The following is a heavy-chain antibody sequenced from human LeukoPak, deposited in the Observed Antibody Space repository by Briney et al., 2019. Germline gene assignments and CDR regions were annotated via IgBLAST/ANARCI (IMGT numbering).Heavy chain of an antibody. V-gene: IGHV1-18*01. J-gene: IGHJ4*02. CDR2: IGAYNGNT. CDR1: GYTFTSYG. Sequence: ASVKISCTASGYTFTSYGISWVRHSPRQGLEWIGWIGAYNGNTNYARKLQGRVTMTTDTSTSTAYMELRILRSDDTAVYYCATHNPTQQSFDYWGQGTLVTVSS. D-gene: IGHD6-13*01. CDR3: ATHNPTQQSFDY.